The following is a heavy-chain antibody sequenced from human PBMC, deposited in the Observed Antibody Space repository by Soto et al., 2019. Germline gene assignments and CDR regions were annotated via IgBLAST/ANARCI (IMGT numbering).Heavy chain of an antibody. Sequence: QVQLVESGGGVVQPGRSLRLSCAASGFTFSSYCMHWVRQAPGKGLEWVAVISYDGSNKYYADSVKGRFTISRDNSKNTLYLQMNSLRAEDTAVYYCAPWFGAFDYWGQGTLVTVSS. J-gene: IGHJ4*02. D-gene: IGHD3-10*01. V-gene: IGHV3-30*03. CDR3: APWFGAFDY. CDR2: ISYDGSNK. CDR1: GFTFSSYC.